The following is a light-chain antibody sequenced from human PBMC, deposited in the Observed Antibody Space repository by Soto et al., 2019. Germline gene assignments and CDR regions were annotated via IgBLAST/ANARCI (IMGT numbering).Light chain of an antibody. V-gene: IGKV3-20*01. J-gene: IGKJ5*01. CDR2: GAS. Sequence: EIVLTQSPGTLCLSPGERATLSCRASQSVSSSYLAWYQQKPGQAPRLLIYGASSRATGIPDRFSGSGSGTDFTLTISRLEPEDFALYYCQHYAHNSPITFGQGTRLEIK. CDR3: QHYAHNSPIT. CDR1: QSVSSSY.